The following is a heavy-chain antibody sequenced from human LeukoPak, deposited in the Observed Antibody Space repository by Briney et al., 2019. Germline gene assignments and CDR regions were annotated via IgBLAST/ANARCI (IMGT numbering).Heavy chain of an antibody. CDR1: GFTVSINY. Sequence: GGSLRLSCAASGFTVSINYMSWVRQAPGKGLEWVSVVYSGGNTYYADSVKGRFTISRDNSKNTVYLQMNSLRAEDTAVYYCARGETSSYDYWGQGTLVTVSS. D-gene: IGHD2-2*01. CDR2: VYSGGNT. J-gene: IGHJ4*02. V-gene: IGHV3-53*01. CDR3: ARGETSSYDY.